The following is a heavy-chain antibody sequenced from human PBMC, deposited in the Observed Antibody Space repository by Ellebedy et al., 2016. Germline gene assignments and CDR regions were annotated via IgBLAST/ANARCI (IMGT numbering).Heavy chain of an antibody. CDR3: ATGSYGGYLRGFDY. V-gene: IGHV1-24*01. Sequence: ASVKVSCXVSGYTLTELSMHWVRQAPGKGLEWMGGFDPEDGETIYAQKFQGRVTMTEDTSTDTAYMELSSLRSEDTAVYYCATGSYGGYLRGFDYWGQGTLVTVSS. D-gene: IGHD5-12*01. CDR2: FDPEDGET. J-gene: IGHJ4*02. CDR1: GYTLTELS.